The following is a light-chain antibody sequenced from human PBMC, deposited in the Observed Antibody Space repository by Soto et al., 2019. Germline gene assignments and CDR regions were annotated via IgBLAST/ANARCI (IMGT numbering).Light chain of an antibody. CDR1: QSVLYSPNNKNY. Sequence: DIVMTQSPDSLAVSLGERATINCKSSQSVLYSPNNKNYLAWYQQKPGQPPKLLIYWASTREAGVPDRFSGSGSGTDFTLTISSLQAEDGAVYYCQQYYSTPQTFGQGTKVEFK. J-gene: IGKJ1*01. V-gene: IGKV4-1*01. CDR2: WAS. CDR3: QQYYSTPQT.